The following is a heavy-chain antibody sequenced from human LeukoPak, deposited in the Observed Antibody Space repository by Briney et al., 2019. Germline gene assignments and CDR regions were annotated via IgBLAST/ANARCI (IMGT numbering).Heavy chain of an antibody. D-gene: IGHD2-2*02. CDR1: GYTFTGYY. Sequence: ASVKVSCKASGYTFTGYYMHWVRQAPGQGLEWMGRINPNSGGTNYAQKFQGRVTMTRDTSISTAYMGLSRLRSDDTAVYYCARDIPGVPTPVNWFDPWGQGTLVTVSS. V-gene: IGHV1-2*06. CDR3: ARDIPGVPTPVNWFDP. J-gene: IGHJ5*02. CDR2: INPNSGGT.